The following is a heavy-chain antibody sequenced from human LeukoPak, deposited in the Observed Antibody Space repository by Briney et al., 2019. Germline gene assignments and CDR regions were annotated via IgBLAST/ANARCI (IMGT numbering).Heavy chain of an antibody. V-gene: IGHV1-2*02. D-gene: IGHD3-10*02. J-gene: IGHJ4*02. Sequence: ASVKVSCKASGHTFTGYYVYWVRQAPGQGLEWMGWMNPNVGGANFPQKFQGRVTVTSDPAISAAYMELRRLRSDDTAVYYCARGVFGESLESWDQGTLVTVSS. CDR3: ARGVFGESLES. CDR2: MNPNVGGA. CDR1: GHTFTGYY.